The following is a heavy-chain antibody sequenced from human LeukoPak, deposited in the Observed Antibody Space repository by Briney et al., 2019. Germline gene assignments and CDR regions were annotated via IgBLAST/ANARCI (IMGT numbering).Heavy chain of an antibody. CDR1: GGSFSGYY. D-gene: IGHD1-7*01. J-gene: IGHJ5*02. CDR3: ARESITGTRGGWFDP. Sequence: SETLSLTCAVSGGSFSGYYWSWIRQPPGKGLEWIGEINHSGSTNYNPSLKSRVTISVDTSKNKFSLKLSSVTAADTTVYYCARESITGTRGGWFDPWGQGTLVTVSS. CDR2: INHSGST. V-gene: IGHV4-34*01.